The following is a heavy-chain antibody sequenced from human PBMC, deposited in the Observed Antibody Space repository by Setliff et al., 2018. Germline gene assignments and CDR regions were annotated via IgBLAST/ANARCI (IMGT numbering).Heavy chain of an antibody. V-gene: IGHV1-24*01. CDR3: ATSVSWIQLVLYPQGHPEPFDY. J-gene: IGHJ4*02. D-gene: IGHD5-18*01. CDR1: GYTLTELS. CDR2: FDPEDGET. Sequence: ASVKVSCKVSGYTLTELSMHWVRQAPGKGLEWMGGFDPEDGETIYAQKFQGRVTMTEDTSTDTDYMELSSLRSEDTAVYYCATSVSWIQLVLYPQGHPEPFDYWGQGTLVTVSS.